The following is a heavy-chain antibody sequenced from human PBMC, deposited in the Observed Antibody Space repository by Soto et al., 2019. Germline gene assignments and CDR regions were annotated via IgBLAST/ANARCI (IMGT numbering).Heavy chain of an antibody. CDR1: GFKFSNYA. CDR3: AKDRGAGGNSAFYFDL. D-gene: IGHD3-16*01. CDR2: ISATGGGT. Sequence: XEFMRLSFAASGFKFSNYAKSWVRQDPGKGLEWVSLISATGGGTYYADSVKGRFTISRDNSHNTLYLQVHSLTAEDTAVYYCAKDRGAGGNSAFYFDLWGQGAQVTVSS. J-gene: IGHJ4*02. V-gene: IGHV3-23*01.